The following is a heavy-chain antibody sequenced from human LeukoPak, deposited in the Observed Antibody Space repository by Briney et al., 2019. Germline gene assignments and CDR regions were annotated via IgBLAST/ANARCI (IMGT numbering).Heavy chain of an antibody. CDR1: GLPFRSYS. D-gene: IGHD3-22*01. J-gene: IGHJ4*02. V-gene: IGHV3-21*05. Sequence: PGGSLRLSYAASGLPFRSYSTHWVRQAPGKGLEWVSYISSSSYTNYADSVKGRFTISRDNAKNSLYLQMNSLRAEDTAVYYCAKAYYDTTGRMGGFDYWGRGTLVTVSS. CDR2: ISSSSYT. CDR3: AKAYYDTTGRMGGFDY.